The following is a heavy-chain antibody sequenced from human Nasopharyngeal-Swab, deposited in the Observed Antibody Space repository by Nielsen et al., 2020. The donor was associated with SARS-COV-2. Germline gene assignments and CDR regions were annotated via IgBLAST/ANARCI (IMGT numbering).Heavy chain of an antibody. V-gene: IGHV3-23*03. Sequence: GESLKISCTASGFNFRHYAMSWVRLAPGKGLEWVSGIGTGGGRAYYADSVKGRFTISRDNSKNTLYLQLNSLRVEDTAVYYCARNDNGIVIWYYYYMDVWGKGTTVTVTS. J-gene: IGHJ6*03. D-gene: IGHD2-15*01. CDR1: GFNFRHYA. CDR3: ARNDNGIVIWYYYYMDV. CDR2: IGTGGGRA.